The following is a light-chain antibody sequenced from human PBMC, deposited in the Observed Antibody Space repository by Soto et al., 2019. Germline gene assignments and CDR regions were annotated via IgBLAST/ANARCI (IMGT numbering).Light chain of an antibody. Sequence: DIVMTQSPDSLAVSLGERATINCKSSQSVLYSSNNKNYLAWYQQKPGQPPKLLIYWASTRESGVPDRFSGSGSGKDFTLTISSLQDEDVAVYYCQQYYSTRTFGQGTKVEIK. CDR1: QSVLYSSNNKNY. V-gene: IGKV4-1*01. CDR2: WAS. CDR3: QQYYSTRT. J-gene: IGKJ1*01.